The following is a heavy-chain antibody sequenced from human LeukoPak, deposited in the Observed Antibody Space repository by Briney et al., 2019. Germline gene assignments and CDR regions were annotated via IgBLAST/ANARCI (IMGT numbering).Heavy chain of an antibody. CDR2: VLNDGSER. D-gene: IGHD6-19*01. V-gene: IGHV3-30*03. CDR3: AGEPAVAVSGDAFDI. CDR1: GFTFSDYA. J-gene: IGHJ3*02. Sequence: QTRRSLRVSCADPGFTFSDYAIRSVRQTLGRRREGGATVLNDGSERFYVDSVKGRFTISRDSSKNTLYLQMNSLREEDTAVYYCAGEPAVAVSGDAFDIWGHGTMVTVSS.